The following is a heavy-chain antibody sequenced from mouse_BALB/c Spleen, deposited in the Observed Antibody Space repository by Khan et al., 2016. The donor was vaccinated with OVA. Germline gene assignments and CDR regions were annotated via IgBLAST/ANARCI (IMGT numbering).Heavy chain of an antibody. D-gene: IGHD1-1*01. CDR2: TYPGNGDT. CDR1: GYTFTNYW. J-gene: IGHJ2*01. CDR3: ARGGITTGYYDN. V-gene: IGHV1-87*01. Sequence: QVQLQQSGAELARPGASVKLSCKASGYTFTNYWMQWVKQRPGQGLEWIGTTYPGNGDTRYTQNFKGKATLTADKSSNTAYMQLSSLASEDSAVNYCARGGITTGYYDNWGLGTTRTGSS.